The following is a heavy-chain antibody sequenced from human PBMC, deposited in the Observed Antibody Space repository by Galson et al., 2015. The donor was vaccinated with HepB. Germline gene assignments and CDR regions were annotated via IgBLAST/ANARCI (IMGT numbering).Heavy chain of an antibody. D-gene: IGHD2-21*01. CDR2: IYWDDDK. Sequence: PALVKPTQTVTLTCTFSGVSLSTSVVGVGWIRQPPGKALEWLALIYWDDDKRYSPSLKSRLTITKDTSKNQVVLTMTNMDPLDTATYYCAHRLGAYFDYWGQGTLVTVSS. J-gene: IGHJ4*02. V-gene: IGHV2-5*02. CDR1: GVSLSTSVVG. CDR3: AHRLGAYFDY.